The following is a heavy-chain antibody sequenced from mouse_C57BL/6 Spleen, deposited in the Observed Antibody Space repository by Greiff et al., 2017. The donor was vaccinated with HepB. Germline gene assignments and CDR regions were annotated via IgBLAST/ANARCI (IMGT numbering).Heavy chain of an antibody. CDR1: GYTFTSYW. CDR3: ARQAVSHFDY. D-gene: IGHD6-2*01. CDR2: IDPSDSET. J-gene: IGHJ2*01. Sequence: QVQLHQPGAELVRPGSSVKLSCKASGYTFTSYWMHWVKQRPIQGLEWIGNIDPSDSETHYNQKFKDKATLTVDKSSSTAYMQLSSLTSEDSAVYYCARQAVSHFDYWGQGTTLTVSS. V-gene: IGHV1-52*01.